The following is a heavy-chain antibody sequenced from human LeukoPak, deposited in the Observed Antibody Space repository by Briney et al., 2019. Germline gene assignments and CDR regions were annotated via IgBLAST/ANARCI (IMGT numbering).Heavy chain of an antibody. CDR2: IYYSGST. CDR3: ARGSSGYYYKYFDC. V-gene: IGHV4-61*01. Sequence: PSETLSLTCTVSGGSVSSGSYYWSWIRQPPGKGLEWIAYIYYSGSTNYNPSLKSRVTISVDTSKNQFSLKLTSVTAADAAVYYCARGSSGYYYKYFDCWGQGTLVAVSS. J-gene: IGHJ4*02. D-gene: IGHD3-22*01. CDR1: GGSVSSGSYY.